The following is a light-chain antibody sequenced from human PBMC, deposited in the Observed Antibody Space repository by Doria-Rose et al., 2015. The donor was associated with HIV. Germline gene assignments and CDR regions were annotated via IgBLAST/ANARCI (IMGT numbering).Light chain of an antibody. V-gene: IGLV2-14*01. CDR2: EVS. CDR1: SSDIGGFNY. J-gene: IGLJ2*01. Sequence: SITISCTGTSSDIGGFNYVSWYQQHPGKAPKLMISEVSNRPSGVSNRFSGSKSGNTASLTISGLRAEDEADYYCSSCTSASTLIFGGGTKLTVL. CDR3: SSCTSASTLI.